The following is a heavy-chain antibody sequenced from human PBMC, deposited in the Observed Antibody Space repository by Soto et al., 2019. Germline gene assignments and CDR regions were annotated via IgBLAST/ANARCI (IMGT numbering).Heavy chain of an antibody. J-gene: IGHJ4*02. V-gene: IGHV5-51*01. CDR3: ARHFFDVSSTDVLYSSSWNLDY. CDR1: GYSFTSYW. Sequence: PGESLKISCKGSGYSFTSYWIGWVRQMPGKGLEWMGIIYPGDSDTRYSPSFQGQVTISADKSISTAYLQWSSLKASDTAMYYCARHFFDVSSTDVLYSSSWNLDYWGQGTLVTVSS. D-gene: IGHD6-13*01. CDR2: IYPGDSDT.